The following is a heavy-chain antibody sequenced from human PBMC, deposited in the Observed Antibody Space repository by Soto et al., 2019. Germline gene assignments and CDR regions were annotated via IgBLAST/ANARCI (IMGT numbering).Heavy chain of an antibody. CDR2: INPANGNT. CDR3: AIDILNVGPRANDAFDV. V-gene: IGHV1-3*01. CDR1: GFTFSDTL. D-gene: IGHD1-1*01. J-gene: IGHJ3*01. Sequence: QVQLVQSGAEVKKPGASVKISCQASGFTFSDTLINWVRQGPGQRLEWMGWINPANGNTRYSESFQGRVSISSLSSASTVDVALSDRTSEDTAVYYCAIDILNVGPRANDAFDVWGQGTLITVSS.